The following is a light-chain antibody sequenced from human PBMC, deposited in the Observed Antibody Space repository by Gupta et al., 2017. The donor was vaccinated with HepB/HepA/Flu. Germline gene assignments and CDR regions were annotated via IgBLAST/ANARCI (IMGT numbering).Light chain of an antibody. CDR1: QSISSW. J-gene: IGKJ3*01. V-gene: IGKV1-5*03. CDR2: KAS. Sequence: DIQMTQSPSTLSASVGDRVTITCRASQSISSWLAWYQQKPGKAPKLLIYKASSLESGVPSRFSGSGSGTEFTLTISSLQPDDFATYYCQQENSSFFTFGHGTKVDIK. CDR3: QQENSSFFT.